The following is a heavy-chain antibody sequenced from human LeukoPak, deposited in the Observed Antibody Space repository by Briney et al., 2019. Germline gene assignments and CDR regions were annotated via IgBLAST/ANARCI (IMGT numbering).Heavy chain of an antibody. J-gene: IGHJ4*02. Sequence: PGMSLRLSCAASGFTFRSYGMHWVRQAPGKGLEWVAVISYDGNNKYYADSVKGRFTISRDNSKNTLFLQMNSLRAEDTAVYYCAKGVDYCSGGSCPADYWGPGTLVTVSS. CDR1: GFTFRSYG. V-gene: IGHV3-30*18. D-gene: IGHD2-15*01. CDR3: AKGVDYCSGGSCPADY. CDR2: ISYDGNNK.